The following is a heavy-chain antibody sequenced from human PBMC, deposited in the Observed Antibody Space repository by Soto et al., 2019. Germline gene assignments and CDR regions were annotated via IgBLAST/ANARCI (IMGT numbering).Heavy chain of an antibody. CDR2: IYYSGST. V-gene: IGHV4-59*08. CDR1: GGSISSFY. D-gene: IGHD3-16*01. Sequence: SETLSLTCTVSGGSISSFYWNWVRQPPGKGLEWIGYIYYSGSTNYNPSLKSRVTMSIDTSKNQFSLKLSSVTAADTAVYYCARLRSALTARFDPWGQGTLVTVSS. J-gene: IGHJ5*02. CDR3: ARLRSALTARFDP.